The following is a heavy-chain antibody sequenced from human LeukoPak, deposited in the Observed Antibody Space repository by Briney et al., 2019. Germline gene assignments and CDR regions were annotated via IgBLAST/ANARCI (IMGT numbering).Heavy chain of an antibody. J-gene: IGHJ4*02. V-gene: IGHV3-53*05. CDR1: GFTVSSNY. CDR2: IYSCGST. Sequence: GGSLRLSCAASGFTVSSNYMSWVRQAPGKGLEWVSVIYSCGSTYYADSVKGRFTISRDNSKNTLYLQMNSLRAEDTAVYYCARVEKTSSSWGYWGQGTLVTVSS. D-gene: IGHD6-13*01. CDR3: ARVEKTSSSWGY.